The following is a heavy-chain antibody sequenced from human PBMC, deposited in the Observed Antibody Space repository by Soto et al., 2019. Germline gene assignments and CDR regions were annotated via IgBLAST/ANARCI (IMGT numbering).Heavy chain of an antibody. Sequence: ASVKVSCKASGYTFTGYYMHWVRQAPGQGLEWMGWINPNSGGTNYAQKFQGRVTMTRDTSISTAYMELSRLRSDDTAVYYCARMDIVVVPAAILIHLEAAFDIWGQGXMVTV. CDR1: GYTFTGYY. CDR2: INPNSGGT. D-gene: IGHD2-2*02. J-gene: IGHJ3*02. CDR3: ARMDIVVVPAAILIHLEAAFDI. V-gene: IGHV1-2*02.